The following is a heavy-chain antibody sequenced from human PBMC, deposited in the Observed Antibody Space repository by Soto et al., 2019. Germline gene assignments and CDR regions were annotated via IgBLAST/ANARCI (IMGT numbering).Heavy chain of an antibody. CDR1: GLSVCYYY. CDR3: AGEVYDFWSGYPPPFDY. CDR2: ISSSGSTI. D-gene: IGHD3-3*01. V-gene: IGHV3-11*01. J-gene: IGHJ4*02. Sequence: PGVSLRLSCAASGLSVCYYYMGWTRQAPGKGLEWVSYISSSGSTIYYADSVKGRFTISRDNAKNSLYLQMNSLRAEDTAVYYCAGEVYDFWSGYPPPFDYWGQGTLVTVSS.